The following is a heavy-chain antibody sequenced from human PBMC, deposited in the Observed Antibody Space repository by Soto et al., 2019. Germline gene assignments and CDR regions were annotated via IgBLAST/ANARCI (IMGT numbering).Heavy chain of an antibody. D-gene: IGHD3-22*01. J-gene: IGHJ4*02. CDR2: IYSGGST. V-gene: IGHV3-53*01. Sequence: GGSLRLSCAASGFTVSSNYMSWVRQAPGKGLEWVSVIYSGGSTYYADSVKGRFTISRDNSENTLYLQMNSLRAEDTAVYYCARDGYYYDSSGYYYSFDYWGQGTLVTVSS. CDR3: ARDGYYYDSSGYYYSFDY. CDR1: GFTVSSNY.